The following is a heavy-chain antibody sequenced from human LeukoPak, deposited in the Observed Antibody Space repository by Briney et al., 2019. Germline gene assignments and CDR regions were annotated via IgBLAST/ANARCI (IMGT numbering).Heavy chain of an antibody. CDR1: GYTFTSYY. CDR3: ARANYYGSGYYYGMDV. V-gene: IGHV1-46*01. Sequence: ASVKVSCKASGYTFTSYYIHWVRQAPGQGLEWMGIINPSGGSTSYAQKFQGRVTMTRDTSTSTVYMELSSLRSEDTAVYYCARANYYGSGYYYGMDVWGQGTTVTVSS. J-gene: IGHJ6*02. CDR2: INPSGGST. D-gene: IGHD3-10*01.